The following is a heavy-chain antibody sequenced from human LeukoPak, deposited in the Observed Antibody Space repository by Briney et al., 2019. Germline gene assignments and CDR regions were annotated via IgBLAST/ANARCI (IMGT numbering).Heavy chain of an antibody. V-gene: IGHV4-38-2*02. J-gene: IGHJ6*03. CDR1: GYSISSGYS. CDR2: FYHSGST. Sequence: PSETLSLTCTVSGYSISSGYSWDWIRQPPGKGLEWIGSFYHSGSTYYSPSLKSRVTISGDTSKNHFSLNLNSATAADTAVYFCARTEPGYYYMDVWGKGTTVTVSS. D-gene: IGHD2-8*02. CDR3: ARTEPGYYYMDV.